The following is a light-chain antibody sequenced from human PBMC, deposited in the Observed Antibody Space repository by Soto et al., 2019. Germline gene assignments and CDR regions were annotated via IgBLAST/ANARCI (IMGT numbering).Light chain of an antibody. CDR3: QSYDRSLSGSRV. CDR1: SSNIGAGYD. Sequence: QSVLTQPPSVSGAPGQRVTISCTGSSSNIGAGYDVHWYQQLPGTAPKLLIYDNSNRPSRVPDRFSGSKSGTSASLAITGLQAEDEADYYCQSYDRSLSGSRVFGTGTKLTVL. J-gene: IGLJ1*01. V-gene: IGLV1-40*01. CDR2: DNS.